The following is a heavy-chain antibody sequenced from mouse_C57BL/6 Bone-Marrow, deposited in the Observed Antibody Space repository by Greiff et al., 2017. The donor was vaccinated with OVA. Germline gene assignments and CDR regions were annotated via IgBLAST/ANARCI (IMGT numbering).Heavy chain of an antibody. CDR1: GFTFSDYG. J-gene: IGHJ1*03. CDR2: ISSGSSTI. D-gene: IGHD1-1*01. V-gene: IGHV5-17*01. Sequence: EVQLVESGGGLVKPGGSLKLSCAASGFTFSDYGMHWVRQAPEKGLEWVAYISSGSSTIYYADTVKGRFTISRDNAKNTLFLQMTSLRSEDTARYYCARPGSSYYWYFDVWGTGTTVTVSS. CDR3: ARPGSSYYWYFDV.